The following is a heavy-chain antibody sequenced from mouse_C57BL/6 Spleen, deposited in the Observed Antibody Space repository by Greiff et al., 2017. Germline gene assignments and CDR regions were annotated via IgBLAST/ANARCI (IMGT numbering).Heavy chain of an antibody. Sequence: EVQRLESGGGLVKPGGSLKLSCAASGFTFSDYGMHWVRQAPEKGLEWVAYISSGSSTIYYADTVKGRFTISRDNAKNTLFLQMTSLRSEDTAMYYCARITTVDYAMDYWGQGTSVTVSS. V-gene: IGHV5-17*01. CDR3: ARITTVDYAMDY. J-gene: IGHJ4*01. CDR1: GFTFSDYG. CDR2: ISSGSSTI. D-gene: IGHD1-1*01.